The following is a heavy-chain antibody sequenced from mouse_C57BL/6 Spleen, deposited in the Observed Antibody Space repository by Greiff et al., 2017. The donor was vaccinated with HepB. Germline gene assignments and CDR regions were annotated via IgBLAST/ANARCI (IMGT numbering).Heavy chain of an antibody. J-gene: IGHJ3*01. CDR2: INPNYGTT. V-gene: IGHV1-39*01. CDR3: ASGKDYYGSSYPFAY. D-gene: IGHD1-1*01. Sequence: VQLKESGPELVKPGASVKISCKASGYSFTDYNMNWVKQSNGKSLEWIGVINPNYGTTSYNQKFKGKATLTVDQSSSTAYMQLNSLTSEDSAVYYCASGKDYYGSSYPFAYWGQGTLVTVSA. CDR1: GYSFTDYN.